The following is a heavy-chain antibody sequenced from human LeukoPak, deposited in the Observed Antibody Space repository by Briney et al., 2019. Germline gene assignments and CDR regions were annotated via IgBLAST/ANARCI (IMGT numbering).Heavy chain of an antibody. D-gene: IGHD3-10*01. J-gene: IGHJ4*02. V-gene: IGHV1-46*01. CDR3: ARGPLWVVRGITLLDY. CDR2: INPSGGST. CDR1: GYTFTSYY. Sequence: GASVKVSCKASGYTFTSYYMHWVRQAPGQGLEWMGIINPSGGSTSYAQKFQGRVTMTRDTSTSTVYMELSSLRSEDTAVYYCARGPLWVVRGITLLDYWGQGTLVTVSS.